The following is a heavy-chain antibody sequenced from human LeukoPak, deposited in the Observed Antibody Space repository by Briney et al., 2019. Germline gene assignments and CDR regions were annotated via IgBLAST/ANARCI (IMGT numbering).Heavy chain of an antibody. CDR3: ASGSSGWPY. D-gene: IGHD6-19*01. CDR2: IKNKRNTYIT. CDR1: GFTFSDHY. Sequence: PGGSLRLSCAASGFTFSDHYMDWVRQAPGKGLEWVGRIKNKRNTYITEYAASVKGRFTISRDDSKNSLYLQMNSLKTEDTAVYYCASGSSGWPYWGRGTLVTVSS. J-gene: IGHJ4*02. V-gene: IGHV3-72*01.